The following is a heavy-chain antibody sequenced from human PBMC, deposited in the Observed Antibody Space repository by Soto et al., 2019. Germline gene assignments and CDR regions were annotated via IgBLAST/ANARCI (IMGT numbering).Heavy chain of an antibody. CDR3: TTEWPKLGYGMDV. J-gene: IGHJ6*02. D-gene: IGHD6-13*01. CDR2: IKSKTDGGTT. Sequence: GGSLRLSCAASGFTFSNAWMSWVRQAPGKGLEWVGRIKSKTDGGTTDYAAPVKGRFTISRDDSKNTLYLQMNSLRTEDTAVYYCTTEWPKLGYGMDVWRQGTTVTVSS. V-gene: IGHV3-15*01. CDR1: GFTFSNAW.